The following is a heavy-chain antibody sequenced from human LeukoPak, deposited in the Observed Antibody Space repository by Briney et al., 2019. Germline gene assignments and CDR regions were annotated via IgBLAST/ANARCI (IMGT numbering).Heavy chain of an antibody. CDR3: ARVIQLWSTDYYGMDV. Sequence: GGSLRLSCAASGFTFSSYSMNWVRQAPGKGLEWVSSISSSSSYTYYADSVKGRFTISRDNAKNSLYLQMNSLRAEDTAVYYCARVIQLWSTDYYGMDVWGQGTTVTVSS. CDR2: ISSSSSYT. V-gene: IGHV3-21*01. CDR1: GFTFSSYS. D-gene: IGHD5-18*01. J-gene: IGHJ6*02.